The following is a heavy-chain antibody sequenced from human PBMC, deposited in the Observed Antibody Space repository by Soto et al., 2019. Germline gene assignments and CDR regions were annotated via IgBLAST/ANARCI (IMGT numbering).Heavy chain of an antibody. V-gene: IGHV3-23*01. CDR2: ITGGGDNT. J-gene: IGHJ5*02. D-gene: IGHD6-19*01. CDR3: AKGRIAVAAPYNWFDP. CDR1: GFTFSSYA. Sequence: EVKLLESGGGLVQPGGSLRLSCAASGFTFSSYAMSWVRQAPGKGLEWVSTITGGGDNTHYADSVKGRFTIYRDNSKNTLSLQMNRLRVEDTAVYHCAKGRIAVAAPYNWFDPWGQGTLVTVSS.